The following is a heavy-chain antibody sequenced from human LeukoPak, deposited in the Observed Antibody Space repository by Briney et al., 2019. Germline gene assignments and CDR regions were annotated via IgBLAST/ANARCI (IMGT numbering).Heavy chain of an antibody. Sequence: PGGSLRLSCAASGFTFSSYAMHWVRQAPGKGLEWVAVISYDGSNKYYADSVKGRFTISRDNSKNTLYLQMNSLRAEDTAVYYCARDAHCSSTSCYSDYWGQGTLVTVSS. J-gene: IGHJ4*02. CDR2: ISYDGSNK. D-gene: IGHD2-2*02. CDR3: ARDAHCSSTSCYSDY. V-gene: IGHV3-30*07. CDR1: GFTFSSYA.